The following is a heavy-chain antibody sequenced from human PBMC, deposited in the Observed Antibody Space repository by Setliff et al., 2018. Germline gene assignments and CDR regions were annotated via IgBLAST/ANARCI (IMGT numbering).Heavy chain of an antibody. CDR2: IIPIFGTA. J-gene: IGHJ6*02. V-gene: IGHV1-69*13. CDR1: GYTFTSYA. CDR3: ARDSRGLVPAAIEGSYYYYGMDV. Sequence: GASVKVSCKASGYTFTSYAISWVRQAPGQGLEWMGGIIPIFGTANYAQKFQGRVTITADESTSTAYMELSSLRSEDTAVYYCARDSRGLVPAAIEGSYYYYGMDVWGQGTTVTVSS. D-gene: IGHD2-2*02.